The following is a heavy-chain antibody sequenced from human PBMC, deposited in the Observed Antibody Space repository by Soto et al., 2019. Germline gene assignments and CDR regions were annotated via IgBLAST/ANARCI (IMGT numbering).Heavy chain of an antibody. Sequence: PGGSLRLSCAASGFTFSSYAMSWVRQAPGKGLEWVSAISGSGGSTYYADSVKGRFTISRDNSKNTLYLQMNSLRAEDTAVYYWAKGATSAVNYFDYWGQEPLVTVPS. CDR1: GFTFSSYA. V-gene: IGHV3-23*01. CDR2: ISGSGGST. CDR3: AKGATSAVNYFDY. D-gene: IGHD1-26*01. J-gene: IGHJ4*02.